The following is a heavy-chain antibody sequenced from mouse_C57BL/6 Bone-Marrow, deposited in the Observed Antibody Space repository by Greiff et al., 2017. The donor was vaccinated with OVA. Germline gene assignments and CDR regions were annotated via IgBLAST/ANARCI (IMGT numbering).Heavy chain of an antibody. Sequence: VQLQQPGAELVRPGSSVKLSCKASGYTFTSYWMDWVKQRPGQGLEWIGNIYPSDSETHYNQKFKDKATLTVDKSSSTAYMQLSSLTSEDSAVYYCARGLPYFDYWGQGTTLTVSS. CDR3: ARGLPYFDY. CDR1: GYTFTSYW. D-gene: IGHD2-4*01. J-gene: IGHJ2*01. CDR2: IYPSDSET. V-gene: IGHV1-61*01.